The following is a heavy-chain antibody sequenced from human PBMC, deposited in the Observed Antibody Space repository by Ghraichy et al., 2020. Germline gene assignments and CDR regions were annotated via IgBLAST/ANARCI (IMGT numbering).Heavy chain of an antibody. V-gene: IGHV4-61*01. CDR2: IYYSGST. CDR3: AREYSSPKDNWFDP. CDR1: GGSVSSGSYY. D-gene: IGHD6-13*01. J-gene: IGHJ5*02. Sequence: SETLSLTCTVSGGSVSSGSYYWSWIRQPPGKGLEWIGYIYYSGSTNYNPSLKSRVTISVDTSKNQFSLKLSSVTAADTAVYYCAREYSSPKDNWFDPWGQGTLVTVSS.